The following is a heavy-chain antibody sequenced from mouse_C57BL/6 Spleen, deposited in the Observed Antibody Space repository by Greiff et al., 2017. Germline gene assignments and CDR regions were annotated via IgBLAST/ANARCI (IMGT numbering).Heavy chain of an antibody. J-gene: IGHJ3*01. CDR2: ILPGSGST. V-gene: IGHV1-9*01. CDR1: GYTFTGFW. D-gene: IGHD1-1*01. Sequence: QVQLQQSGAELMKPGASVKLSCKATGYTFTGFWIEWVKQRPGHGLEWIGEILPGSGSTNYNGKFKGKATFTADTSSNTAYIQLSSLTTEDSAIYYCASYYYGSSYGDFACWGQGTLVTVSA. CDR3: ASYYYGSSYGDFAC.